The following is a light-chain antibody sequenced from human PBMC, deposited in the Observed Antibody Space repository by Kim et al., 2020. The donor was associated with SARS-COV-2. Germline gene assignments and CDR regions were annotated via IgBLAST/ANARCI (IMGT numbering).Light chain of an antibody. V-gene: IGKV1-5*01. J-gene: IGKJ5*01. CDR2: DAS. Sequence: ASVGDRVTITCRASQSISSWFAWYQQKPGKAPKLLIYDASSLESGVPSRFSGSGSGTEFTLTISSLQPDDFATYYCQQYNSYSITFGQGTRLEIK. CDR3: QQYNSYSIT. CDR1: QSISSW.